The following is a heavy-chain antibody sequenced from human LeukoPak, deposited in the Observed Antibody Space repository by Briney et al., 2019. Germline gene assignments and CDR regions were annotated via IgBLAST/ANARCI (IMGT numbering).Heavy chain of an antibody. CDR2: IIAYNVNT. J-gene: IGHJ6*02. D-gene: IGHD2-2*02. CDR3: ATDRAYQLLYRRVVDYSYGMDV. CDR1: GYTFTTYG. V-gene: IGHV1-18*01. Sequence: EASVNVSSKAPGYTFTTYGISWVRPAPRQGLGWMGWIIAYNVNTNYAQKLQGRVTITTDTSTSTAYMELSSLRSDDTAVYYCATDRAYQLLYRRVVDYSYGMDVWGQGTTVTVSS.